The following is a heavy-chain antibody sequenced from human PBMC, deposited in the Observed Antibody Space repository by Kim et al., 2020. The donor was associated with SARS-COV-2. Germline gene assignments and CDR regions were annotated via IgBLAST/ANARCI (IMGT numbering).Heavy chain of an antibody. D-gene: IGHD6-13*01. J-gene: IGHJ3*02. Sequence: SETLSLTCTVSGGSISSYYWSWIRQPPGKGLEWIGYIYYSGSTNYNPSLKSRVTISVDTSKNQFSLKLSSVTAADTAVYYCARSPPIAGSHAFDIWGQGTMVTVSS. V-gene: IGHV4-59*08. CDR1: GGSISSYY. CDR2: IYYSGST. CDR3: ARSPPIAGSHAFDI.